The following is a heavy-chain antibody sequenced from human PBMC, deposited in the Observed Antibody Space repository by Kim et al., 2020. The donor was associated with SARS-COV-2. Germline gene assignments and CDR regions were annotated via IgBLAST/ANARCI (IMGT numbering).Heavy chain of an antibody. D-gene: IGHD6-19*01. CDR3: ATASYSRGWCFDC. CDR2: IYPDGST. Sequence: GGSLRLSCAASGLTVSSSYMSWVRQAPGKGLEWVSVIYPDGSTNYADSMKVRFTISRDNSKNMLYLQMNSLRADDTAVYYCATASYSRGWCFDCWGQGTLVTVSS. V-gene: IGHV3-66*01. CDR1: GLTVSSSY. J-gene: IGHJ4*02.